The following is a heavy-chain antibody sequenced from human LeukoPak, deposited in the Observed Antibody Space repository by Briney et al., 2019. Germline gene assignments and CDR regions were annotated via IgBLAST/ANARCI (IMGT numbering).Heavy chain of an antibody. V-gene: IGHV3-30-3*01. CDR1: GFTFSSYV. D-gene: IGHD3-10*01. CDR2: ISYDGSNE. CDR3: ARAPYYYGSGSSYFDY. J-gene: IGHJ4*02. Sequence: GGSLRLSCAASGFTFSSYVMHWVRQAPGKGLEWVAVISYDGSNEYYADSVKGRFTISRGNSKSTVYVQMNSLRAEDTAVYYCARAPYYYGSGSSYFDYWGQGTLVTVSS.